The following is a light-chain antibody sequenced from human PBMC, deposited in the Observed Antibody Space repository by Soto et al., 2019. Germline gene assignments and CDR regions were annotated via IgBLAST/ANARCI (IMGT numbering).Light chain of an antibody. J-gene: IGKJ1*01. CDR3: QQRSNWPWT. CDR1: PSVSNS. Sequence: ESVLTQSPATLSLSPGERATLSCRASPSVSNSLAWYQHKPGQAPRLLIYDASNRATGVPTRFSGSGSGTDFTLTISRLEPEDFAVYYCQQRSNWPWTFGQGTKVEI. CDR2: DAS. V-gene: IGKV3-11*01.